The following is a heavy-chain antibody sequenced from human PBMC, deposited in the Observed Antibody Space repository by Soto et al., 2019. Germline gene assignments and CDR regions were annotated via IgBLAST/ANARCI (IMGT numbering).Heavy chain of an antibody. CDR3: ANYYGDYAGGEFFQH. V-gene: IGHV3-23*01. J-gene: IGHJ1*01. D-gene: IGHD4-17*01. Sequence: EVQLLESGGDLVQPGGSLRLSCALSGFTFSNYAMNWVRQAPGKGLEWVSAITGSGRSTYYAESVKGRFTISRDNSKNTLYLQMNSLRVEDTAVNYCANYYGDYAGGEFFQHWGQGTLVTVSS. CDR2: ITGSGRST. CDR1: GFTFSNYA.